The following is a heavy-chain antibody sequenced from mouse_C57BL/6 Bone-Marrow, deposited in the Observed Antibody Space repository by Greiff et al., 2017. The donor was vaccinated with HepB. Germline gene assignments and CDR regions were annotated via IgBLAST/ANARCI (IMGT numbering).Heavy chain of an antibody. CDR3: ARSDRGGVY. CDR1: GYTFTSYW. Sequence: QVQLQQPGAELVRPGSSVKLSCKASGYTFTSYWMDWVKQRPGQGLEWIGNIYPSDSETHYNQKFKDKATLTVDKSSSTAYMQLSSLTSEDSAVYYCARSDRGGVYWGQGTLVTVSA. CDR2: IYPSDSET. J-gene: IGHJ3*01. V-gene: IGHV1-61*01.